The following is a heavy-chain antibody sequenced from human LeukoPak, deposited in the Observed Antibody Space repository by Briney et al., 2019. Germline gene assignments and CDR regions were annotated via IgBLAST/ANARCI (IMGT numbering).Heavy chain of an antibody. CDR1: GGSISSGGYY. J-gene: IGHJ2*01. CDR3: ARGDSSYGSGSYYIDPLNWYFDL. Sequence: SQTLSLTCTVSGGSISSGGYYWSWIRQHPGKGLEWIGYIYYSGSTNYNPSLKSRVTISVDTSKNQFSLKLSSVTAADTAVYYCARGDSSYGSGSYYIDPLNWYFDLWGRGTLVTVSS. D-gene: IGHD3-10*01. CDR2: IYYSGST. V-gene: IGHV4-61*08.